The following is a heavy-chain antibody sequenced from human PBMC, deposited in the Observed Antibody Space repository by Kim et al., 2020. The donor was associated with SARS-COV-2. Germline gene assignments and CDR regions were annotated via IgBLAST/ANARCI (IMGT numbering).Heavy chain of an antibody. D-gene: IGHD6-13*01. CDR1: GFTFSSYD. J-gene: IGHJ6*02. CDR3: ARAAAGGNYYYYYGMDV. Sequence: LSLTCAASGFTFSSYDMHWVRQATGKGLEWVSAIGTAGDTYYPGSVQGRFTISRENAKNSLYLQMNGLRAGDTAVYYCARAAAGGNYYYYYGMDVWGQGTTVTVSS. CDR2: IGTAGDT. V-gene: IGHV3-13*04.